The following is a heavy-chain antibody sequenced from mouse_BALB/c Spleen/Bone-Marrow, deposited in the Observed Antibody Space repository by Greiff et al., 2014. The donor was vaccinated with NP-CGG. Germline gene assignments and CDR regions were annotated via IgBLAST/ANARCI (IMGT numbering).Heavy chain of an antibody. Sequence: VQLQQSGAELVKPGASVKLSCTASGFNIKDTYMHWVKQRPEQGLEWIGRIDPANGNTKYDPKFQGKATITADTSSNTAYLQLSTQTSEDSYVYYFARHGLFAYWGQGTLVTVSA. V-gene: IGHV14-3*02. CDR2: IDPANGNT. CDR3: ARHGLFAY. J-gene: IGHJ3*01. CDR1: GFNIKDTY.